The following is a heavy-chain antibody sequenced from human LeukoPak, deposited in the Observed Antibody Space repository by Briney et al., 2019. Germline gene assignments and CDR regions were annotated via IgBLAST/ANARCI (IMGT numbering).Heavy chain of an antibody. D-gene: IGHD1/OR15-1a*01. CDR2: ITSSGTYI. Sequence: GGSLRLSCAASGFTFNNYNMNWVRQAPGKALEWVSSITSSGTYIFYADSVKGRFTISRDNAKNSLYLQMNSLGPEDTAVYYCARETGTMGAAFDIWGQGTIVTVSS. CDR3: ARETGTMGAAFDI. CDR1: GFTFNNYN. V-gene: IGHV3-21*01. J-gene: IGHJ3*02.